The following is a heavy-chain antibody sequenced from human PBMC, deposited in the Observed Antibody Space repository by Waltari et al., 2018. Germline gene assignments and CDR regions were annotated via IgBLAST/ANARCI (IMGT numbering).Heavy chain of an antibody. V-gene: IGHV1-69*01. CDR3: ASSVGPARTYYYYYGMDV. CDR2: ISTRFGTA. D-gene: IGHD2-2*01. CDR1: GATFSSYA. J-gene: IGHJ6*02. Sequence: QVQLVQSGAEVKKPGSSVKVSCKASGATFSSYAIRWVRQAPGHGLAWMGGISTRFGTANYAQKLQGRGTSTADEATSTAYMELRSLRSEDTAVDYWASSVGPARTYYYYYGMDVWGQGTTVTVSS.